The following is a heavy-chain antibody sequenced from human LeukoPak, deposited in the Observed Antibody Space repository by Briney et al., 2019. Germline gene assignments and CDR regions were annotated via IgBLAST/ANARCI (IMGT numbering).Heavy chain of an antibody. CDR3: AWSGGPLAGETFGFDY. J-gene: IGHJ4*02. V-gene: IGHV5-51*01. D-gene: IGHD1-26*01. CDR1: GYSFTSYW. CDR2: IYPGDSDT. Sequence: GESLKISCKGSGYSFTSYWIGWVRQMPGKGLEWRGIIYPGDSDTRYSPSFQGQVTISADKSISTAYLQWSSLKASDTATHYCAWSGGPLAGETFGFDYWGQGTLVTVSS.